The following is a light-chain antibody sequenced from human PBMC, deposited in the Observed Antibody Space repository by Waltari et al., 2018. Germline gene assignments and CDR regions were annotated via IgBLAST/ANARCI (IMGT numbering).Light chain of an antibody. J-gene: IGKJ1*01. Sequence: DIVMPQSPASLAVSLGQRATINCKSSQSLLYNSNNKNYLAWYQQKPGQPPKRLIYWASTRHSHVPDRFYGSGSATDFTLSISSRQSEYVAVYSCQQYYSGRTFGQGTKVEIK. CDR3: QQYYSGRT. V-gene: IGKV4-1*01. CDR2: WAS. CDR1: QSLLYNSNNKNY.